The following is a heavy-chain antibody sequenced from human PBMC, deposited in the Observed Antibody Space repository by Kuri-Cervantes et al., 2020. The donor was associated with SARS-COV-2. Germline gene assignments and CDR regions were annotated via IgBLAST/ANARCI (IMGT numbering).Heavy chain of an antibody. J-gene: IGHJ6*02. CDR1: GGSFSGYY. Sequence: SETLSLTCAVYGGSFSGYYWSWIRQPPGKGLEWIGSIYYSGSTYYNPSLKSRVTISVDTSKNQFSLKLSSVTAADTAVYYCARDSTVVAATHSIIRDYYYGMDVWGQGTTVTVSS. D-gene: IGHD2-15*01. CDR3: ARDSTVVAATHSIIRDYYYGMDV. V-gene: IGHV4-34*01. CDR2: IYYSGST.